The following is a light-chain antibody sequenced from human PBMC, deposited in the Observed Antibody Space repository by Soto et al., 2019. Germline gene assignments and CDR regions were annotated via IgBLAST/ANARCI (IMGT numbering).Light chain of an antibody. J-gene: IGLJ1*01. V-gene: IGLV2-14*01. CDR2: EVS. Sequence: ALTQPASVSGSPGQSITIPCTGTRTDVGGYNFVSWYQQHPGKAPKLIIYEVSNRPSGVSNRFSGSKSDNTASLTISGLQAEDEAYYYCCSYVSSKTYVFGTGTKVTVL. CDR1: RTDVGGYNF. CDR3: CSYVSSKTYV.